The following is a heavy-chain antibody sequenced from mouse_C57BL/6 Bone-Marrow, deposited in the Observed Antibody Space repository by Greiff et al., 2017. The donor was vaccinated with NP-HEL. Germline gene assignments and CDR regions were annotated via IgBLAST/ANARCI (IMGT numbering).Heavy chain of an antibody. D-gene: IGHD2-3*01. CDR1: GFSLTSYG. Sequence: VKLVESGPGLVAPSQSLSITCTVSGFSLTSYGVDWVRQPPGKGLEWLGVIWGCGSTNYNSALMSGLSISKYNSKSQVCLKMNRLQTDDTAMYYCAAIYDGWAYWGQGTLVTVSA. J-gene: IGHJ3*01. CDR2: IWGCGST. CDR3: AAIYDGWAY. V-gene: IGHV2-9*01.